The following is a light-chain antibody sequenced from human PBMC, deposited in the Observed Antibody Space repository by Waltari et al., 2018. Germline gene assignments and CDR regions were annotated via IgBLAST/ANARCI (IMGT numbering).Light chain of an antibody. CDR2: GAS. CDR1: QSLSNG. V-gene: IGKV1-5*01. CDR3: QQYNTYSRT. J-gene: IGKJ1*01. Sequence: DIQMTQSPSTLSASIGDRVTITCRASQSLSNGLAWYQQKPGKAPKLLIYGASRWESGVPSRFSGSGSGTEFTLTISSLQPDDFATYYCQQYNTYSRTFGQGTTVEVK.